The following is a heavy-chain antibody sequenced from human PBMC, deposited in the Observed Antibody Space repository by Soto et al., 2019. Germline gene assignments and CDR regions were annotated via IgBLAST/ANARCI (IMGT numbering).Heavy chain of an antibody. CDR3: ARDSPHYDILTGRNDY. Sequence: EVQLVESGGGLVQPGGSLRLSCAASGFTFSSYWMSWVRQAPGKGLEWVANIKQDGSEKYYVDSVKGRFTISRDNAKNSLYLQMNSLRAEDTAVYYCARDSPHYDILTGRNDYRGQGTLVTVSS. CDR2: IKQDGSEK. CDR1: GFTFSSYW. D-gene: IGHD3-9*01. V-gene: IGHV3-7*01. J-gene: IGHJ4*02.